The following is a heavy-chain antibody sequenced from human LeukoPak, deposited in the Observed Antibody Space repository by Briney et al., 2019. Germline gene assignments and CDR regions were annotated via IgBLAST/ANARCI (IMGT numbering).Heavy chain of an antibody. CDR2: IYYRGST. Sequence: SETLSLTCTVSGGSTSGHYWSWIRQPPGKGLEGIGYIYYRGSTSYNPSLKSRVTISVDTSKNQFSLDLSSVTAADTAVYYCARDLISEYSRSHSHFDPWGQGTLVTVSS. CDR3: ARDLISEYSRSHSHFDP. J-gene: IGHJ5*02. D-gene: IGHD5-12*01. V-gene: IGHV4-59*11. CDR1: GGSTSGHY.